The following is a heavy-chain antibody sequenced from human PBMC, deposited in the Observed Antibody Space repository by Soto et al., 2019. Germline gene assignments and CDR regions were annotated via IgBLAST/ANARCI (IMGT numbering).Heavy chain of an antibody. D-gene: IGHD3-10*01. J-gene: IGHJ4*02. V-gene: IGHV4-39*02. Sequence: QLQLQESGPGVVKPSETLSLTCTVSGGTIATRSHYWGWVRQPPGKGLEWIGNVYYAGSAYYSPSIRGRATISVDTSNNRFSLTLTSVTAADTAVYYCATMTGLLVPILAGPESRGRGTRVIVSS. CDR3: ATMTGLLVPILAGPES. CDR2: VYYAGSA. CDR1: GGTIATRSHY.